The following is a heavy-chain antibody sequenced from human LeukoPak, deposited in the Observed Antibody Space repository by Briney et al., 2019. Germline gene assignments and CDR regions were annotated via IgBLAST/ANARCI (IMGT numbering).Heavy chain of an antibody. J-gene: IGHJ5*02. D-gene: IGHD3-3*01. Sequence: ASVKVSCKASGYTFTGYYMHWVRQAPGQGLEWMGWINPNSGGTNYAQKFQGRVTMTRDTSISTAYMELSRLRSDDTAVYYCARVFGLRTGFDPWGQGTLVTVSS. CDR1: GYTFTGYY. CDR3: ARVFGLRTGFDP. CDR2: INPNSGGT. V-gene: IGHV1-2*02.